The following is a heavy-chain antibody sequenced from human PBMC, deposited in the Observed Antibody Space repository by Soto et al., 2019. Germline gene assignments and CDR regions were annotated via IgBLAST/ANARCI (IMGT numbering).Heavy chain of an antibody. Sequence: ASVKVSCKASGYTFTSYAMHWVRQAPGQRLEWMGWINAGNGNTKYSQKFQGRVTITRDTSASTAYMELSSLRSEDTAVYYCARDLVGPTHTAGVDYWGQGTLVTVSS. J-gene: IGHJ4*02. CDR2: INAGNGNT. D-gene: IGHD6-19*01. CDR3: ARDLVGPTHTAGVDY. CDR1: GYTFTSYA. V-gene: IGHV1-3*01.